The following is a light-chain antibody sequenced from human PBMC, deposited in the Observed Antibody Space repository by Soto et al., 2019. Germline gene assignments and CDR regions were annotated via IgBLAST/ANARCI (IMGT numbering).Light chain of an antibody. J-gene: IGKJ5*01. V-gene: IGKV3-20*01. CDR1: QSVSSR. CDR3: QHYNNRPPIT. Sequence: EIVLTQSPCTLSLSPGERATLSCRASQSVSSRLAWYQQKPGQAPRLLISGASSRATGIPDRFSGGGSGTDFTLTISILEHEAFAVYYCQHYNNRPPITFGQGTRLEIK. CDR2: GAS.